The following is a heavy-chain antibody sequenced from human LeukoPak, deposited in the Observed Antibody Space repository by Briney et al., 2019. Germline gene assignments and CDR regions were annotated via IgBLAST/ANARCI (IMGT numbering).Heavy chain of an antibody. D-gene: IGHD2-15*01. CDR1: GGTFSSYA. CDR3: ARGQVLQHCSDGSCYHFDY. V-gene: IGHV1-69*04. CDR2: IIPILGIA. Sequence: ASVKVSCKASGGTFSSYAISWVRQAPGQGLEWMGRIIPILGIANYAQKFQGRVTITADKSTSTAYMELSSLRSDNTAVYYCARGQVLQHCSDGSCYHFDYWGQGTLVTVSS. J-gene: IGHJ4*02.